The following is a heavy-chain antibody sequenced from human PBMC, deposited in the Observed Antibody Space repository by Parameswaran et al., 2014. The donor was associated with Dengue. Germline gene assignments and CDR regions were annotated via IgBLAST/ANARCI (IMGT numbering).Heavy chain of an antibody. V-gene: IGHV1-2*02. CDR2: INPNSGGT. Sequence: WVRQAPGQGLEWMGWINPNSGGTNYAQKFQGRVTMTRDTSISTAYMELSSLRSEDTAVYYCARGGAAAAGSFHYWGQGNPGHRLL. D-gene: IGHD6-13*01. CDR3: ARGGAAAAGSFHY. J-gene: IGHJ4*02.